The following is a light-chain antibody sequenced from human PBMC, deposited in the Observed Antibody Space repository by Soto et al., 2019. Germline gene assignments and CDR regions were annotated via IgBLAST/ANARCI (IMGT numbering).Light chain of an antibody. V-gene: IGKV1-39*01. CDR3: QQRYSTPRT. CDR2: AAS. J-gene: IGKJ2*02. CDR1: QSISTY. Sequence: DIQMTQSPSSLSASVGDRVTITCRASQSISTYLNWYQQKVGKAPKLLIYAASSLQRGVPSRFSGSGSGTDFTLTISSRQPEDFATYYCQQRYSTPRTFGQGTKLEIK.